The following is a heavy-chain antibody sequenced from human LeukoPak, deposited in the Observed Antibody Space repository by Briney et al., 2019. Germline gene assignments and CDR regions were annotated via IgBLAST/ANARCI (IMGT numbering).Heavy chain of an antibody. V-gene: IGHV1-24*01. D-gene: IGHD5-12*01. CDR3: ATESGYDRPPHFDY. J-gene: IGHJ4*02. CDR2: FDPEDGET. Sequence: ASVKVSCKVSGYTLTELSMHWVRQAPGKGLEWMGGFDPEDGETIYAQKFQGRVTMTEDTSTDTAYMELSSLGSEDTAVYYCATESGYDRPPHFDYWGQGTLVTVSS. CDR1: GYTLTELS.